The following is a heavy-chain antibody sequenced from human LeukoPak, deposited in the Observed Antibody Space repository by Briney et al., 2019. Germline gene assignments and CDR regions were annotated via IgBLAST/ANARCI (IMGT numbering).Heavy chain of an antibody. CDR2: IKQDGSEK. J-gene: IGHJ4*02. CDR1: GLTCSGCG. D-gene: IGHD6-13*01. CDR3: ARARKGIAGGDY. Sequence: GGAPRLSCAASGLTCSGCGLIWVGEAPGKGLEWVANIKQDGSEKYYVDSVKGRFTISRDNAKNSLYLQMNSLRAEDTAVYYCARARKGIAGGDYWGQGTLVTVSS. V-gene: IGHV3-7*03.